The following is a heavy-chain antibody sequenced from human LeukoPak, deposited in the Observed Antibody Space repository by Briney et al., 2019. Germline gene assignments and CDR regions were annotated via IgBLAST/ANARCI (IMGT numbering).Heavy chain of an antibody. J-gene: IGHJ5*02. Sequence: GGSLRLSCAASGFTFSSYGMHWIRQAPGKGLEWVAFIRYDGSNKYYADSVKGRFTISRDNSKNMLYLQMNSLRAEDTAVYYCAVSPAAALGWFDPWGQGTLVTVSS. CDR2: IRYDGSNK. V-gene: IGHV3-30*02. CDR3: AVSPAAALGWFDP. CDR1: GFTFSSYG. D-gene: IGHD6-13*01.